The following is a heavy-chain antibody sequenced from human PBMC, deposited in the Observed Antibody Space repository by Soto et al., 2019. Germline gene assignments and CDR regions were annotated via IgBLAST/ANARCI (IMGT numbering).Heavy chain of an antibody. CDR1: GGSISSYY. CDR3: ARARPFDY. J-gene: IGHJ4*02. CDR2: IYYSGST. Sequence: SETLSFTCTVSGGSISSYYWGWIRQPPGKGLEWIGYIYYSGSTNYNPSLKSRVTISVDTPKNQFSLKLSSVTAADTAVYYCARARPFDYWGQGTLVTVSS. V-gene: IGHV4-59*01.